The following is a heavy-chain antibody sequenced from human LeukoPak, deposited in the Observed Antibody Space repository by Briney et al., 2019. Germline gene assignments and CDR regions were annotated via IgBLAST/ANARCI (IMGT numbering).Heavy chain of an antibody. V-gene: IGHV3-23*01. D-gene: IGHD3-3*01. J-gene: IGHJ4*02. CDR1: GFTFSSYA. CDR3: AKGYYDFWSGYLRNPYYFDY. CDR2: ISGSGGST. Sequence: GGSLRLSCAASGFTFSSYAMSWVRQAPGKGLEWVSAISGSGGSTYYADSVKGRLTISRDNSKNTLYLQMNSLRAEDTAVYYCAKGYYDFWSGYLRNPYYFDYWGQGTLVTVSS.